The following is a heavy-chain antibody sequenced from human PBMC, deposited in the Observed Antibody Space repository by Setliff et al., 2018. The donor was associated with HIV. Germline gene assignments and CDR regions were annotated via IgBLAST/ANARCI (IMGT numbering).Heavy chain of an antibody. CDR3: ARELLRSWDGSENSYKPYYFDY. J-gene: IGHJ4*02. CDR2: IYNRGST. D-gene: IGHD3-10*01. CDR1: GYAISSGYY. V-gene: IGHV4-38-2*02. Sequence: NPSETLSLTCAVSGYAISSGYYWGWIRRPPGKGLEWIGSIYNRGSTYYNPSLKSRVTIAVDTSKNQFSLILSSVTAADTAVYYCARELLRSWDGSENSYKPYYFDYWGQGTLVTVSS.